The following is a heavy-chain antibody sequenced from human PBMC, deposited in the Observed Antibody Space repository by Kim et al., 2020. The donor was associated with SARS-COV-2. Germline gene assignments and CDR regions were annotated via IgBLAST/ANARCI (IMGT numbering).Heavy chain of an antibody. Sequence: ASVKVSCKASGYTFTSYAMHWVRQAPGQRLECMGWINAGNGNTKYSQKFQGRVTITRDTPASTAYMELSSLRSEDTAVYYCASTGLWVEDYYYYGMDVWGQGTTVTVSS. J-gene: IGHJ6*01. CDR2: INAGNGNT. D-gene: IGHD3-10*01. CDR1: GYTFTSYA. V-gene: IGHV1-3*01. CDR3: ASTGLWVEDYYYYGMDV.